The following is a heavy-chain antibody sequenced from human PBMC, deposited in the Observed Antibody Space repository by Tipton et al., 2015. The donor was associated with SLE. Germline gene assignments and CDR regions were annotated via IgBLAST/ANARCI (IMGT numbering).Heavy chain of an antibody. J-gene: IGHJ5*02. D-gene: IGHD3-16*01. CDR1: GGSISSYY. Sequence: TLSLTCTVSGGSISSYYWSWIRQPPGRGLEWIGYIYYSGSTNYNPSLKSRVTISVDTSKNQFSLKLSSVTAADTAVYYCAREGAEGFDPWGQGTLVTVSS. V-gene: IGHV4-59*01. CDR3: AREGAEGFDP. CDR2: IYYSGST.